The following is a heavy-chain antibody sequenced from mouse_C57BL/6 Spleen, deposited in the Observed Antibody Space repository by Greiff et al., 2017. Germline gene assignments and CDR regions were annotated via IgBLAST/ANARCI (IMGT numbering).Heavy chain of an antibody. D-gene: IGHD1-1*01. CDR3: ARQYCYGSRAYFEG. Sequence: QVQLQQPGAELVRPGSSVKLSCKASGYTFTSYWMHWVQQRPIQGLEWIGNIDPTDSETHYNQKFKDKATLTVDKSSSTAYMQLSSLTSEDSAVYYCARQYCYGSRAYFEGWGTGPTVTVAS. J-gene: IGHJ1*03. CDR1: GYTFTSYW. CDR2: IDPTDSET. V-gene: IGHV1-52*01.